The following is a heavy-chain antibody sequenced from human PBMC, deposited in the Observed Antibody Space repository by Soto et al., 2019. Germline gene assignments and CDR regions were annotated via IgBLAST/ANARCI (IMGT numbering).Heavy chain of an antibody. V-gene: IGHV1-3*01. J-gene: IGHJ6*02. CDR1: GYTFTSYA. CDR2: INAGNGNT. D-gene: IGHD3-22*01. Sequence: ASVKVSCKASGYTFTSYAMHWVRQAPGQRHEWMGWINAGNGNTKYSQMFQGRDTITRDTSASTAYMELSSLRSEDTAVYYCASSYYYDSSGYSSLYYYYGMDVWGQGTTVTVSS. CDR3: ASSYYYDSSGYSSLYYYYGMDV.